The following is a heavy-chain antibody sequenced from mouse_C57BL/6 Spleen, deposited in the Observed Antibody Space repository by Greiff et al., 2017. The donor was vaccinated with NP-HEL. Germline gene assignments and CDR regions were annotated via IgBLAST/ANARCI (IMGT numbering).Heavy chain of an antibody. CDR1: GFTFSDYH. CDR2: ISNGGGST. CDR3: ARSDSSGQAWFAY. J-gene: IGHJ3*01. D-gene: IGHD3-2*02. Sequence: EVQVVESGGGLVQPGGSLKLSCAASGFTFSDYHMHWVRQTPEKRLEWVAYISNGGGSTYYPDTLKGRFTISRDNAKNTLYLQMSRLRSEDTAMYCCARSDSSGQAWFAYWGQGTLGTVSA. V-gene: IGHV5-12*01.